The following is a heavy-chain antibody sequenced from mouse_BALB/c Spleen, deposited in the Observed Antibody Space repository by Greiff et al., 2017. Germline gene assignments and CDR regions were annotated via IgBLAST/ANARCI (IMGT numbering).Heavy chain of an antibody. J-gene: IGHJ2*01. CDR2: IYPGGGYT. V-gene: IGHV1-63*02. Sequence: QVHVKQSGAELVRPGTSVKISCKASGYTFTNYWLGWVKQRPGHGLEWIGDIYPGGGYTNYNEKFKGKATLTADTSSSTAYMQLSSLTSEDSAVYFCARSDEAIGHYFDYWGQGTTLTVSS. CDR1: GYTFTNYW. CDR3: ARSDEAIGHYFDY.